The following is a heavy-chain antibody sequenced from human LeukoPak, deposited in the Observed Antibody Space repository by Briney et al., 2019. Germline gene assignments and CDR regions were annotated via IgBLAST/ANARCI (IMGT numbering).Heavy chain of an antibody. J-gene: IGHJ4*02. V-gene: IGHV4-38-2*01. D-gene: IGHD2-2*01. CDR1: GYSFTSDHY. Sequence: SETLSLTCSVSGYSFTSDHYWGWIRQPPGKGLEWIAKIYHTGSAHYSPSLKSRVTISVDTSKNQFSLKLSSVTAADTAVYYCARYCTSTTCILRGFDYWGQGTLVTVSS. CDR3: ARYCTSTTCILRGFDY. CDR2: IYHTGSA.